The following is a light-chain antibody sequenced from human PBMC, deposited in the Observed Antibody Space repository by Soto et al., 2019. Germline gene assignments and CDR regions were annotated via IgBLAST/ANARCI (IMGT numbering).Light chain of an antibody. CDR1: SSNIGSNA. CDR2: NNN. J-gene: IGLJ2*01. Sequence: QAVVTQPPSASGTPGQRVTISCSGSSSNIGSNAVYWYQHLPGTAPKVLIYNNNQRPSGVPDRFSGSKSGTSASLAISGVLSEDEADYYCAGWDDSLNGVVFGGGTKVTVL. V-gene: IGLV1-44*01. CDR3: AGWDDSLNGVV.